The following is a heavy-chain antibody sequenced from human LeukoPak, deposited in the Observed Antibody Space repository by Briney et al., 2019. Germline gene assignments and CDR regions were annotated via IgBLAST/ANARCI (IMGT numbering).Heavy chain of an antibody. CDR1: GGSISSSSYY. J-gene: IGHJ4*02. CDR3: ARGPRGAKSSGWYLLGFDY. V-gene: IGHV4-39*01. CDR2: IYYSGST. Sequence: SETLSLTCTVSGGSISSSSYYWGWIRQPPGKGLEWIGSIYYSGSTYYNPSLKSRVTISVDTSKNQFSLKLSSVTAADTAIYYCARGPRGAKSSGWYLLGFDYWGQGTLVTVS. D-gene: IGHD6-19*01.